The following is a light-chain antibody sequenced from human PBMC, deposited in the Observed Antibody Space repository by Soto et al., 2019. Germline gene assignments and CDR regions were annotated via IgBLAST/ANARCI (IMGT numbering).Light chain of an antibody. CDR1: QSVGNN. V-gene: IGKV3-15*01. CDR3: HQYNTWYT. CDR2: GAS. Sequence: EVVMTQSPATLSVSPGKRAILSCRASQSVGNNLAWYQQKPGQAPRLLIYGASTRATGIPARFSGSGSGTFFSLTISSLQSEDFAVYYCHQYNTWYTFGQGTKLEIK. J-gene: IGKJ2*01.